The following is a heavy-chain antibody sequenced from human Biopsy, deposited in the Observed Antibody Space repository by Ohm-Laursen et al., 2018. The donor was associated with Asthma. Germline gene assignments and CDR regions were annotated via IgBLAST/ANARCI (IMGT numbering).Heavy chain of an antibody. CDR3: ARGVDRVTGLLDHFDS. CDR2: IHHSGST. J-gene: IGHJ4*02. D-gene: IGHD2-21*02. Sequence: GTLSLTCTVSGDSITSGGCCWNWIRQHPGKGLEWIGYIHHSGSTDYNPSPKSRVTISIDASKNQFSLKLTSVTAADTAVYYCARGVDRVTGLLDHFDSWGQGTLVTVSS. V-gene: IGHV4-61*08. CDR1: GDSITSGGCC.